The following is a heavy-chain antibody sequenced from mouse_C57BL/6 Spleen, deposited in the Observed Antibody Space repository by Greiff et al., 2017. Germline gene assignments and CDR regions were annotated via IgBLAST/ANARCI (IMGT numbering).Heavy chain of an antibody. Sequence: EVMLVESGGGVVKPGGSLKLSCAASGFTFSDYGMHWVRQAPEKGLEWVAYISSGSSTIYYADTVKGRLTISRDNAKNTLFLQMTSLRSEDTAMYYCAREDFDYWGQGTTLTVSS. CDR2: ISSGSSTI. V-gene: IGHV5-17*01. CDR3: AREDFDY. J-gene: IGHJ2*01. CDR1: GFTFSDYG.